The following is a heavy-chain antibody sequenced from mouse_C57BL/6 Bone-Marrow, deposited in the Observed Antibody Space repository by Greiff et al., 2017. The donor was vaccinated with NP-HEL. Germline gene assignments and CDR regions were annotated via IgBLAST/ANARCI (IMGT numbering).Heavy chain of an antibody. CDR3: TREASYYGSSYGC. D-gene: IGHD1-1*01. CDR2: IYPGNSDT. CDR1: GYTFTSYW. J-gene: IGHJ2*01. Sequence: EVQLVESGTVLARPGASVKMSCKTSGYTFTSYWMHWVKQRPGQGLEWIGAIYPGNSDTSYNQKFKGKAKLTAVTSASTAYMGLSSLTNEDSAVYYCTREASYYGSSYGCWGQGTTLTVSS. V-gene: IGHV1-5*01.